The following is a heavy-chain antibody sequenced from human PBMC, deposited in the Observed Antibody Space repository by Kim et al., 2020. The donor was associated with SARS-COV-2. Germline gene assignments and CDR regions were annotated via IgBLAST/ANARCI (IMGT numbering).Heavy chain of an antibody. CDR2: VYYGGST. Sequence: SETLSRTCTVSGGSITSSSDYWGWIRQPPGKGLEWTGSVYYGGSTYYNPSLKSRVSISVDTSKNQFSLRLSSVTAADTAVYFCARHELAAAVSWFASWGQGTLVTVSS. CDR1: GGSITSSSDY. J-gene: IGHJ5*01. V-gene: IGHV4-39*01. CDR3: ARHELAAAVSWFAS. D-gene: IGHD6-13*01.